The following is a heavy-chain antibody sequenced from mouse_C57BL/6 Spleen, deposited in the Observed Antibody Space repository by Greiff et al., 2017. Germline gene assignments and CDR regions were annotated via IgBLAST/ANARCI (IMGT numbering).Heavy chain of an antibody. J-gene: IGHJ4*01. Sequence: QVQLQQPGAELVKPGASVKLSCKASGYTFTSYWMHWVKQRPGQGLEWIGMIHPNSGSTNYNEKFKSKATLTVDKSSSTAYMQLSSLTSEDSAVYYCARRDRDYYAMDYWGQGTSVTVSS. CDR1: GYTFTSYW. D-gene: IGHD2-14*01. CDR2: IHPNSGST. V-gene: IGHV1-64*01. CDR3: ARRDRDYYAMDY.